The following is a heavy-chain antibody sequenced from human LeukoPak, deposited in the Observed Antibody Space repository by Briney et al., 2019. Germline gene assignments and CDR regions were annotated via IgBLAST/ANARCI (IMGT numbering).Heavy chain of an antibody. V-gene: IGHV4-38-2*02. Sequence: SETLSLTCTVSDYSISSGYGYYWGWIRQPPGKGLEWIGNIYHSGITYYNHFNSSLKSRVTISIDTSKNQFSLKLSSVTAADTAVYYCARLSRVGRDGYPDYWGQGTLVTVSS. CDR1: DYSISSGYGYY. CDR3: ARLSRVGRDGYPDY. J-gene: IGHJ4*02. CDR2: IYHSGIT. D-gene: IGHD5-24*01.